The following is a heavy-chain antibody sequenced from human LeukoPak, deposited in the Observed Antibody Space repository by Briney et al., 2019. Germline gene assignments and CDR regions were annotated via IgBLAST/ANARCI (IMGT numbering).Heavy chain of an antibody. Sequence: PSETLSLTCTVSGGSISSSSYYWGWIRQPPGKGLEWIGSIYYSGSTYYNPSLKSRVTISVDTSKNQFSLKLSSVTAADTAVYYCARHGVWSGYYQCLHDFDPWGQGTLVTVSS. D-gene: IGHD3-3*01. CDR1: GGSISSSSYY. CDR3: ARHGVWSGYYQCLHDFDP. V-gene: IGHV4-39*01. J-gene: IGHJ5*02. CDR2: IYYSGST.